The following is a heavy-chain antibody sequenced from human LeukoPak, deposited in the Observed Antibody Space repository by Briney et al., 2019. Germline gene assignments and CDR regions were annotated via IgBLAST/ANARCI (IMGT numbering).Heavy chain of an antibody. CDR3: ARDQIAARMSDY. CDR1: GGSLSSGDYS. V-gene: IGHV4-30-4*08. Sequence: SQTLSLTCTVSGGSLSSGDYSWSWIRQPPGKGLEWIGYIYYSGSTYYNPSLKSRVTISVDTSKNQFSLKLSSVTAADTAVYYCARDQIAARMSDYWGQGTLVTVSS. CDR2: IYYSGST. J-gene: IGHJ4*02. D-gene: IGHD6-6*01.